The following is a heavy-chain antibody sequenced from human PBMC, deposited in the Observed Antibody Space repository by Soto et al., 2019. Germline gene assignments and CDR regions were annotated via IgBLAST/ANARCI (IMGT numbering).Heavy chain of an antibody. CDR1: GYTFTSYG. D-gene: IGHD3-22*01. CDR2: ISAYNGNT. Sequence: ASVKVSCKASGYTFTSYGISWVRQAPGQGLEWMGWISAYNGNTNYAQKLQGRVTMTTDTSTSTAYMELRSLRSDDTAVYYCARDLVAYYYDSSGSRINFDYWGQGTLVTVSS. CDR3: ARDLVAYYYDSSGSRINFDY. J-gene: IGHJ4*01. V-gene: IGHV1-18*01.